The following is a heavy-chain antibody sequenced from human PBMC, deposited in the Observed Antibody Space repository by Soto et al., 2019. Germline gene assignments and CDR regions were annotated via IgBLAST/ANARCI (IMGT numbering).Heavy chain of an antibody. D-gene: IGHD5-12*01. J-gene: IGHJ5*02. CDR2: ISGSGGST. CDR3: AKQGYDPNWFDP. CDR1: GFTFSSNA. V-gene: IGHV3-23*01. Sequence: EVQLLESGGGLVQPGGSLGLSCEASGFTFSSNAMSWVRQPPGKGLEWVSAISGSGGSTYYAASVKGRFTISRDNSKNTLYLQMNSLRAEDTAVYYCAKQGYDPNWFDPWGQGTLVTVSS.